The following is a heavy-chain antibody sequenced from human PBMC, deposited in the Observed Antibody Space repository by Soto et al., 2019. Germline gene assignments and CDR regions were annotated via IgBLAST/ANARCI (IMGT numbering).Heavy chain of an antibody. V-gene: IGHV3-7*01. CDR3: ARMASSGRGWDV. J-gene: IGHJ6*02. D-gene: IGHD3-10*01. Sequence: EVQLVESGGGLVQPGGSLRLSCVDSGFTFSRYWMSWVRQAPVKGLEWVGNIKQDGSEENYVDSVKGRFTISRDNAKNSMYLQMNRLRAEETAVYYCARMASSGRGWDVWGQGTTVVVSS. CDR1: GFTFSRYW. CDR2: IKQDGSEE.